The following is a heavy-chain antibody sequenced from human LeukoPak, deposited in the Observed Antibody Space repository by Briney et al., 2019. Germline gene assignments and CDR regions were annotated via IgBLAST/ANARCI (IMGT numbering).Heavy chain of an antibody. CDR1: GGSISSGGYY. CDR3: ARMESGDYSDRCFDY. D-gene: IGHD7-27*01. V-gene: IGHV4-30-2*01. Sequence: SETLSLTCTVSGGSISSGGYYWSWIRQPPGKGLEWIGYIYQSGSTYYNPSLKSRVTISVDRSKNQFSLKLTSVTAADTAVYYCARMESGDYSDRCFDYWGQGTLVTVSS. CDR2: IYQSGST. J-gene: IGHJ4*02.